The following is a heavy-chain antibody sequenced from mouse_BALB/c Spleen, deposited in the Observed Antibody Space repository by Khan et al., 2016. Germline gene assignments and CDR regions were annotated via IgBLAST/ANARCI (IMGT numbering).Heavy chain of an antibody. J-gene: IGHJ1*01. CDR1: GFDFSRYW. CDR3: ARRGYGNAWYFDV. D-gene: IGHD2-10*02. Sequence: EVKLLESGGGLVQPGGSLKLSCAASGFDFSRYWMSWVRQAPGKGLEWIGEIYPDSTTINYTPSLKDKFIISRDNAKNTLYLQMSKVRSEDTALYYCARRGYGNAWYFDVWGAGTTVTVSS. CDR2: IYPDSTTI. V-gene: IGHV4-1*02.